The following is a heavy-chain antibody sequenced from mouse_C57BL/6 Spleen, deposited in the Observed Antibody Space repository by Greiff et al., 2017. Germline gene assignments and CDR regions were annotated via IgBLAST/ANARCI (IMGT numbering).Heavy chain of an antibody. CDR1: GYTFTSSW. Sequence: QVQLQQPGTELVKPGASVKLSCKASGYTFTSSWLHWVKQRPGQGLEWIGNITPSNGGTNYNEKFTSKATLTVDKSSSTAYMQLSSRTSEDAAVYYCATGYYIYYAMDYWGQGTSVTVSS. V-gene: IGHV1-53*01. D-gene: IGHD2-3*01. J-gene: IGHJ4*01. CDR3: ATGYYIYYAMDY. CDR2: ITPSNGGT.